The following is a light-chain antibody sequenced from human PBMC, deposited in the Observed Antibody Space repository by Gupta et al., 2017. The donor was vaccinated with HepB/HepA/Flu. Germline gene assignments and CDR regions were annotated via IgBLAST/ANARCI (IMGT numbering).Light chain of an antibody. CDR2: LGS. Sequence: DIVMTQSPLSLPVTPGESASISCRSSQSLLHSNGYNYLHWYLQKPGQSPQLLIYLGSNRASGVADRCSGSGSGTDFTLKISRVEADDVAVYYCMQAAQTPPITFGQGTRLEIK. CDR1: QSLLHSNGYNY. V-gene: IGKV2-28*01. J-gene: IGKJ5*01. CDR3: MQAAQTPPIT.